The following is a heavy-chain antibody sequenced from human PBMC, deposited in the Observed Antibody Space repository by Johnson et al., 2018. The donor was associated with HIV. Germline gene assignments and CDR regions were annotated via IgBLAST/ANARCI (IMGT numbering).Heavy chain of an antibody. CDR2: ISYDGSNK. D-gene: IGHD6-19*01. Sequence: QMLLVESGGGLVQRGGSLRLSCAASGFTFKTWIRQAPGKGREWVAVISYDGSNKYYADSVKGRFTISRDNSKNTLYLQMNSLRAEDTAVYYCAKERRQSRAFDIWGQGTMVTVSS. J-gene: IGHJ3*02. CDR1: GFTF. V-gene: IGHV3-30-3*01. CDR3: AKERRQSRAFDI.